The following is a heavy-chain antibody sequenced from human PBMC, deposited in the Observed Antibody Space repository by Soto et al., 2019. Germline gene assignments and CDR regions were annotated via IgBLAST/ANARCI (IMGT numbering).Heavy chain of an antibody. J-gene: IGHJ2*01. CDR1: GGTFSSYA. V-gene: IGHV1-69*01. CDR3: ARVSVVVAATQDWYFDL. Sequence: QVQLVQSGAEVQKPGSSVKVSCKASGGTFSSYAISWVRQAPGQGLEWMGGIIPIFGTANYAQKFQGRVTITADESTGTAYMELSSLRSEDTAVYYCARVSVVVAATQDWYFDLWGRGTLVTVSS. D-gene: IGHD2-15*01. CDR2: IIPIFGTA.